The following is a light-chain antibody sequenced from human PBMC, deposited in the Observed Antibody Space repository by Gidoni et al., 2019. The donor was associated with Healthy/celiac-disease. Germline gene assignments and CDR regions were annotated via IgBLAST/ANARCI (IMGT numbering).Light chain of an antibody. V-gene: IGKV3-20*01. Sequence: EIVLTQSPGTLSLSPGERATHSCRASQSVSSSYLAWYQQKPGQAPRLLIYGASSRATGIPDRFSGSGSGTDFTLTIIRLEPEDFAVYYCQQYGSSSYTFGQGTQLEIK. CDR2: GAS. CDR3: QQYGSSSYT. J-gene: IGKJ2*01. CDR1: QSVSSSY.